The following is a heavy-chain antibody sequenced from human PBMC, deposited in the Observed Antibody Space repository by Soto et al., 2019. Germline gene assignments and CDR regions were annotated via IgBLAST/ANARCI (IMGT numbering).Heavy chain of an antibody. V-gene: IGHV3-23*01. D-gene: IGHD5-18*01. CDR3: AKGIPDTGGYYYYSMDV. J-gene: IGHJ6*02. CDR1: GFAFSFYS. CDR2: ISGNGGTT. Sequence: EVVLLESGGGLVQPGGSLRLSCEVSGFAFSFYSMSWVRQAPGKGLEWVASISGNGGTTYYAASGKGRFTFSRDNSKNTLYLQMNSLRAEDTAVYYCAKGIPDTGGYYYYSMDVWGQGTAVTVSS.